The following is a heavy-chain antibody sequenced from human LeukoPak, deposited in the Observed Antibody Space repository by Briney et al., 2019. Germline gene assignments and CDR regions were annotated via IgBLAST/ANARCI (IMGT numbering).Heavy chain of an antibody. Sequence: SETLSLTCTVSGGSISSYYWSWIRQPPGKGLEWIGYIYYSGSTNYNPSLKSRVTISVDTSKNQFSLKLSSVTAADTAVYYCARGPGYDFRSGYYSIAPGFDYWSQGTLVTVSS. J-gene: IGHJ4*02. CDR2: IYYSGST. CDR1: GGSISSYY. CDR3: ARGPGYDFRSGYYSIAPGFDY. V-gene: IGHV4-59*01. D-gene: IGHD3-3*01.